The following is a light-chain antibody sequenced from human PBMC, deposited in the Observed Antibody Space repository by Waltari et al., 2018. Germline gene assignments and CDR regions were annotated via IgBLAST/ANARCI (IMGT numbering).Light chain of an antibody. CDR2: AAS. CDR1: QSISSY. V-gene: IGKV1-39*01. CDR3: QQSYSTRWT. Sequence: DIQMTQSPSSRSASVGARVTITCRASQSISSYLNWYQQKPGKAPKLLIYAASSLQSGVPSRFSGSGSGTDFTLTISSLQPEDFATYYCQQSYSTRWTFGQGTKLEIK. J-gene: IGKJ1*01.